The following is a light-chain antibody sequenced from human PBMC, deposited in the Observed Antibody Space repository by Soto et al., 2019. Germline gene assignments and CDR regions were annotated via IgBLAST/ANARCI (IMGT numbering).Light chain of an antibody. CDR3: QPTYSTPYT. Sequence: QMTQSPSSLSASVGDRVTITCRASQRITTYLNWYQQKPGEAPKLLISTSGTLQRGVPSRFIGRGSGTEFTLSITALRPEDFATSFCQPTYSTPYTFGRGTKLEIK. V-gene: IGKV1-39*01. CDR1: QRITTY. CDR2: TSG. J-gene: IGKJ2*01.